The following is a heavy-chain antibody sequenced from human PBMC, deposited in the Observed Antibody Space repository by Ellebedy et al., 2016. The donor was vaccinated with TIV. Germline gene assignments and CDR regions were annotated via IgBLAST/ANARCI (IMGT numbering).Heavy chain of an antibody. Sequence: ASVKVSCKASGYTFTSYAMHWVRQAPGQRLEWMGWINPGNGNTKYSQKFQGRVTITRDTSASTAYMDLSSLRSEDTAVYYCARSTTVRYYFDYWGQGTLVTVSS. CDR1: GYTFTSYA. CDR2: INPGNGNT. J-gene: IGHJ4*02. CDR3: ARSTTVRYYFDY. V-gene: IGHV1-3*01. D-gene: IGHD4-17*01.